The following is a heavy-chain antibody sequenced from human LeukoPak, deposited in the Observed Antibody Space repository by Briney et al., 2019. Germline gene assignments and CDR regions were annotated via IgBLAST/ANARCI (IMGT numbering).Heavy chain of an antibody. J-gene: IGHJ4*02. CDR1: GFTFSSYG. CDR2: ISYDGSNK. CDR3: AKDPDY. V-gene: IGHV3-30*18. Sequence: TGESLRLSCAASGFTFSSYGMHWVRQAPGKGLEWVAVISYDGSNKYYADSVKGRFTISRDNSKNTLYLQMNSLRAEDTAVYYCAKDPDYWGQGTLVTVSS.